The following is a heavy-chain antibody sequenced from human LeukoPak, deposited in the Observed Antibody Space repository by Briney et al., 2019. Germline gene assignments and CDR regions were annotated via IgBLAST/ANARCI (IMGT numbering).Heavy chain of an antibody. D-gene: IGHD6-19*01. CDR2: IYYSGST. J-gene: IGHJ5*02. Sequence: SETLSLTCTVSGGSISTYSWTWIRQPPGKGLEWVGNIYYSGSTNYNPSLKSRVTISIDTSKNQFSLKVSSVTAADTAVYYCARAHSSGWPHMFDPWGQGTLVTVPS. CDR1: GGSISTYS. V-gene: IGHV4-59*01. CDR3: ARAHSSGWPHMFDP.